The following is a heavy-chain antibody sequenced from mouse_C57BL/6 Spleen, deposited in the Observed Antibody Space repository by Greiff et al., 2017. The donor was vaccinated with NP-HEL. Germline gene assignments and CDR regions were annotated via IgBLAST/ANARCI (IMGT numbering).Heavy chain of an antibody. CDR2: IWGGGST. Sequence: QVQLKESGPGLVAPSQSLSITCTASGFSLTSYGVDWVRQPPGKGLEWLGVIWGGGSTNYNSALLSRMSISKYNCDIQVILNMNSLQTDDTAMYYCDKHTVVAKDWYFDVWGTGTTVTVSS. CDR3: DKHTVVAKDWYFDV. D-gene: IGHD1-1*01. CDR1: GFSLTSYG. J-gene: IGHJ1*03. V-gene: IGHV2-9*01.